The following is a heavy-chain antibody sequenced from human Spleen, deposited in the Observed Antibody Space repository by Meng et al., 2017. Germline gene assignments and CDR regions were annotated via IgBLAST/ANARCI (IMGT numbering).Heavy chain of an antibody. CDR1: GASISSYY. Sequence: SETLSLTCAVPGASISSYYWSWIRQPPGKGLEWIGNIYYSGSTNYNPSLKSRVTISVDTSKNQFSLKLSSVTAADTAVYYCVRDSNSYSSSWYDWFDPWGQGTLVTVSS. CDR2: IYYSGST. D-gene: IGHD6-13*01. J-gene: IGHJ5*02. CDR3: VRDSNSYSSSWYDWFDP. V-gene: IGHV4-59*12.